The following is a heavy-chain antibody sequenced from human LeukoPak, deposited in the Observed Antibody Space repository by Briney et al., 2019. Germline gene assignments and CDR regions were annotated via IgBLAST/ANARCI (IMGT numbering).Heavy chain of an antibody. CDR1: GGTFSSYT. CDR3: ARERDGYEHNFDY. D-gene: IGHD5-24*01. Sequence: SVKVSCKASGGTFSSYTISWVRQAPGQGLEWMGTIIPILGIANYAQKFQGRVTITADKSTSTAYMELSSLRSEDTAVYYCARERDGYEHNFDYWGQGTLVTVSS. J-gene: IGHJ4*02. CDR2: IIPILGIA. V-gene: IGHV1-69*04.